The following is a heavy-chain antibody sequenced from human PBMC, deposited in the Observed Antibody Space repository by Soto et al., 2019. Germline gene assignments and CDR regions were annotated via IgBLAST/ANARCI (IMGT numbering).Heavy chain of an antibody. CDR3: ARVRGDSSGSYYFAY. D-gene: IGHD3-22*01. J-gene: IGHJ4*02. CDR2: ISSSGSTT. CDR1: GFSLSDYY. Sequence: GGSLRLSCAASGFSLSDYYMSWIRQAPGEGLEWVSYISSSGSTTHYADSVKGRFTISKDNAKNSVYLQMNSLRAEDTAVYYCARVRGDSSGSYYFAYWGQGTLVTFSS. V-gene: IGHV3-11*01.